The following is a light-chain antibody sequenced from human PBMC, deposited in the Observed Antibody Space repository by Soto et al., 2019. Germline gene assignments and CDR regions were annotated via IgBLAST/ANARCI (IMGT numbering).Light chain of an antibody. CDR2: DAT. V-gene: IGKV1-5*01. J-gene: IGKJ1*01. CDR1: QAISDW. CDR3: QQYQSYSST. Sequence: DVQLIQSPSTLSASVGETVTITCRVSQAISDWVAWYQQKPGKAPKLLIYDATSSDSGVPSRFSGSGSQRDFTLTISGLQPDDFATYYCQQYQSYSSTFGQGTRVEL.